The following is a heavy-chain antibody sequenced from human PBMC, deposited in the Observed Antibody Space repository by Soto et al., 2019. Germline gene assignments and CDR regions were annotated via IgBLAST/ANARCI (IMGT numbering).Heavy chain of an antibody. CDR3: ASAPTGMDV. CDR1: GGSFSGYY. Sequence: KSSETLSLTCAVYGGSFSGYYWSWIRQPPGKGLEWIGEINHSGSTNYNPSLKSRVTISVDTSKNQFSLKLSSVTAADTAVYYCASAPTGMDVWGQGTTVTVSS. V-gene: IGHV4-34*01. CDR2: INHSGST. J-gene: IGHJ6*02.